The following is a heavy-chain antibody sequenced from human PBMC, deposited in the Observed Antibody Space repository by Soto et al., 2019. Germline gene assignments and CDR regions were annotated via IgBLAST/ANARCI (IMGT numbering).Heavy chain of an antibody. D-gene: IGHD1-26*01. J-gene: IGHJ6*02. CDR3: AREGPGAVGPYCMDV. CDR2: IWYDGSNK. CDR1: GFTFSSYG. V-gene: IGHV3-33*01. Sequence: QVQLVESGGGVVQPGRSLRLSCAASGFTFSSYGMHWVRQAPGKGLEWVAVIWYDGSNKYYADSVKGRFTISRDNSKNTLYLQMNSLRAEDTAMHFRAREGPGAVGPYCMDVWGQGTTVTVSS.